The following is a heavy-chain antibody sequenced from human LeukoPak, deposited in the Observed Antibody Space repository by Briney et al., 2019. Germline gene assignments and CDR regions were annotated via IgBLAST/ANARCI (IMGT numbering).Heavy chain of an antibody. J-gene: IGHJ3*02. CDR1: GGTFSSYA. CDR3: ASPVAGNWNDDI. CDR2: IIPIFGTA. Sequence: ASVKDSCKASGGTFSSYAISWVRQAPGQGLEWMGGIIPIFGTANYAQKFQGRVTITTDESTSTAYMELSSLRSEDTAVYYCASPVAGNWNDDIWGQGTMVTVSS. V-gene: IGHV1-69*05. D-gene: IGHD1-20*01.